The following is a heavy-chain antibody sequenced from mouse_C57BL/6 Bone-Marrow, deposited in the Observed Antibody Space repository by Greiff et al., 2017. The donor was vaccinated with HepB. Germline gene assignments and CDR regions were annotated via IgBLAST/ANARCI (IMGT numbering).Heavy chain of an antibody. D-gene: IGHD1-1*01. CDR2: IHPNSGST. J-gene: IGHJ4*01. Sequence: QVQLQQPGAELVKPGASVKLSCKASGYTFTSYWMHWVKQRPGQGLEWIGMIHPNSGSTNYNEKFKSKATLTVDKSSSTAYMQLSSLTSEDSAVYYCARRGYYGSSQYAMDYWGQGTSVTVSS. CDR3: ARRGYYGSSQYAMDY. V-gene: IGHV1-64*01. CDR1: GYTFTSYW.